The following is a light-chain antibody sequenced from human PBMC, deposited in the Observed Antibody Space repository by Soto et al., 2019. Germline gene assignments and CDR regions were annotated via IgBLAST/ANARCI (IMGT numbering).Light chain of an antibody. CDR3: QQRHNWPIT. J-gene: IGKJ5*01. V-gene: IGKV3-11*01. CDR2: DTS. Sequence: EIVLTQSPATLSLSPGERATLSCRTSQTIRGLLNWYQQRPGQAPRLLIYDTSNRATDIPARFSGSGSGTDFVLTISSRDPEDFGVYLWQQRHNWPITFGQGTRLDI. CDR1: QTIRGL.